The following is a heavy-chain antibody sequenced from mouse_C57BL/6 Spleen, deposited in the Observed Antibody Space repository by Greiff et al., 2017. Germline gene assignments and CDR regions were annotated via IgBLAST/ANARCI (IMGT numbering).Heavy chain of an antibody. Sequence: VQLQQSGPGLVQPSQSLSITCTVSGFSLTSYGVHWVRQSPGKGLEWLGVLWRGGSTDYTAAFMSRLSIPKDNSKSQVFFNMNSLQADDTAIYYCAKGDDYVRFAYWGQGTLVTVSA. D-gene: IGHD2-4*01. V-gene: IGHV2-5*01. J-gene: IGHJ3*01. CDR3: AKGDDYVRFAY. CDR1: GFSLTSYG. CDR2: LWRGGST.